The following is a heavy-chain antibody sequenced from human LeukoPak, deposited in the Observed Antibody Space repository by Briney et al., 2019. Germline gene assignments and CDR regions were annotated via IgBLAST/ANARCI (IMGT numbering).Heavy chain of an antibody. Sequence: GGSLRLSCAASGFIVSHNYMTWVRQAPGKGLEWISVIYIDGTTYYADSVKGRFTISRDNAKNSLYLQMNSLRAEDTAVYYCARDYDFWSGLNFDYWGQGTLVTVSS. J-gene: IGHJ4*02. V-gene: IGHV3-53*01. CDR3: ARDYDFWSGLNFDY. CDR1: GFIVSHNY. D-gene: IGHD3-3*01. CDR2: IYIDGTT.